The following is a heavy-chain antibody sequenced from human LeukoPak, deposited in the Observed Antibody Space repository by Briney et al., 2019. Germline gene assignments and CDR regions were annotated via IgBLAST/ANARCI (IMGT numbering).Heavy chain of an antibody. D-gene: IGHD2-15*01. J-gene: IGHJ6*02. CDR3: AREQRIHCSGGSCYPYYYYGMDV. CDR2: IYSGGST. Sequence: GGSLRLSCAASGFIVSSNYMSWVRQAPGKGLEWVSVIYSGGSTYYADSVKGRFTISRDNSKNTLYLQMNSLRAEGTAVYYCAREQRIHCSGGSCYPYYYYGMDVWGQGTTVTVSS. CDR1: GFIVSSNY. V-gene: IGHV3-66*01.